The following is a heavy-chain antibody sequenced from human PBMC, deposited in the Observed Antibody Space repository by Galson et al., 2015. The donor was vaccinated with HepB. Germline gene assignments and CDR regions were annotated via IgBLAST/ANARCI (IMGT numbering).Heavy chain of an antibody. CDR2: IYNTGTT. J-gene: IGHJ3*02. V-gene: IGHV4-4*02. CDR3: AREGSAHADAFDI. Sequence: SWIRQPPGKGLEWIGEIYNTGTTNYNPSLKSRVTISIDKSTNNFSLKLNSVTAADTAVYYCAREGSAHADAFDIWGRGTMVIISS. D-gene: IGHD2-15*01.